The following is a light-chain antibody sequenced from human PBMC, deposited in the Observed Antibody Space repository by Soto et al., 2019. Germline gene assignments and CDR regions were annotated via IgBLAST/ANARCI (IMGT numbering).Light chain of an antibody. J-gene: IGKJ3*01. Sequence: DIQMTQSPSSLSASVGDRVTITCRASQDISNFLAWFQQKPGKAPKSLIYAASNLQSGVPSKFSGIGSGTDFTLTISTLQPEDFATYYCQQYYNYPPTFGPGTKVDIK. CDR1: QDISNF. CDR3: QQYYNYPPT. CDR2: AAS. V-gene: IGKV1-16*02.